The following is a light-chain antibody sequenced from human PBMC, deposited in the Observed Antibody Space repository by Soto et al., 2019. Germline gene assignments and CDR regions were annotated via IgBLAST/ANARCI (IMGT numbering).Light chain of an antibody. V-gene: IGKV4-1*01. CDR3: QQYYGTPT. J-gene: IGKJ1*01. Sequence: IVMTQSPDSLAVSLGERATINCKSSQSVLYSSNNKNYLAWYQQKPGQPPKLLIYWASTRESGVPDRFSGSGSGTDFTLTISSLQAEDVGVYYCQQYYGTPTFGQGTKVDIK. CDR1: QSVLYSSNNKNY. CDR2: WAS.